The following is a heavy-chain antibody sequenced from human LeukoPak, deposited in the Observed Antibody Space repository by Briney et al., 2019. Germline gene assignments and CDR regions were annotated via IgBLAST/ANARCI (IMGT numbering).Heavy chain of an antibody. CDR1: GFTFNVYA. V-gene: IGHV3-21*06. CDR2: ISGSRDFI. Sequence: GGSLRLSCAASGFTFNVYAMHWVRQVPGKGPEWISSISGSRDFIYYADSVKGRFTISRDNAKNPLYLDMNSLRVEDTAVYFCVRALVGAAFDTWGQGALVTVSS. D-gene: IGHD1-26*01. J-gene: IGHJ4*02. CDR3: VRALVGAAFDT.